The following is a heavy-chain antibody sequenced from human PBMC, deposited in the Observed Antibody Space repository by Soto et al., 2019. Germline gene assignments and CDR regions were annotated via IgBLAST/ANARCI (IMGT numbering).Heavy chain of an antibody. CDR2: ISDSGRGS. CDR3: AKDIKLITTVSVVDV. J-gene: IGHJ6*02. CDR1: GFTFSSYT. V-gene: IGHV3-23*01. D-gene: IGHD4-17*01. Sequence: EVQLLESGGGLVQPGGSLRLSCAASGFTFSSYTMSWVRQAPGKGLEWVSAISDSGRGSYYADSVKGRFTISRDNSKNTLYLQMNSLRAEDTALYYCAKDIKLITTVSVVDVWGQGTTVTVSS.